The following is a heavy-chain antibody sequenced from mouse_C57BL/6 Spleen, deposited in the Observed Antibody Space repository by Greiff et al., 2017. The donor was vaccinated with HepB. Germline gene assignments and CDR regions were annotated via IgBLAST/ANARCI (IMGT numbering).Heavy chain of an antibody. Sequence: VQLQQPGAELVRPGSSVKLSCKASGYTFTSYWMHWVKQRPIQGLEWIGNIDPSDSETHYNQKFKDKATLTVDKSSSTAYMQLSSLTSEDSAVYYCAREGLYYGSSHAMDYWGQGTSVTVSS. CDR3: AREGLYYGSSHAMDY. J-gene: IGHJ4*01. D-gene: IGHD1-1*01. CDR1: GYTFTSYW. CDR2: IDPSDSET. V-gene: IGHV1-52*01.